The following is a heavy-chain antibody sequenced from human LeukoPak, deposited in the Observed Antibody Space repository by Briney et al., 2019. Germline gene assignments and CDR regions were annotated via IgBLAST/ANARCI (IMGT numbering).Heavy chain of an antibody. CDR1: GGSISSYY. CDR2: IYYSGST. Sequence: SETLSLTCTVSGGSISSYYWSWIRQPPGKGLEWIGYIYYSGSTNYNPSLKSRVTISVDTSKNQFSLKLSSVTAADTAVYYCARLWYCSSTSCNFKDFDYWGQGTLVTVSS. D-gene: IGHD2-2*01. J-gene: IGHJ4*02. V-gene: IGHV4-59*01. CDR3: ARLWYCSSTSCNFKDFDY.